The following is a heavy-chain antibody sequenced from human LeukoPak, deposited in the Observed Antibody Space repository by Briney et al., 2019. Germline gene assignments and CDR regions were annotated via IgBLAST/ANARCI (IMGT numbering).Heavy chain of an antibody. CDR3: AELGITMIGGV. J-gene: IGHJ6*04. D-gene: IGHD3-10*02. Sequence: PGGSLRLSCAASGLTFSSYEMNWVRQAPGNGLKWWSYISSSGSTIYYADSVKGRFTISRDNAKHSMYLQMNSLRAEDTAVYYCAELGITMIGGVWGKGTTVTISS. CDR2: ISSSGSTI. CDR1: GLTFSSYE. V-gene: IGHV3-48*03.